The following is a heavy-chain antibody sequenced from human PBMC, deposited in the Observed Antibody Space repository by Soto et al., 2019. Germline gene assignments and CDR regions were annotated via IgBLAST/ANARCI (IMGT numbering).Heavy chain of an antibody. CDR3: SRGGHCTDGVCSALDY. V-gene: IGHV4-59*08. J-gene: IGHJ4*02. D-gene: IGHD2-8*01. Sequence: QVQLQQLGPGLVKPSETLSLTCTVSGGSISTYYWNWIRQPPGKGLEWIGYIYYGGSANYNPSLESRVTISLDRSKKQFSLRLNSVTAADTAVYYCSRGGHCTDGVCSALDYWGQGTLVTVSS. CDR2: IYYGGSA. CDR1: GGSISTYY.